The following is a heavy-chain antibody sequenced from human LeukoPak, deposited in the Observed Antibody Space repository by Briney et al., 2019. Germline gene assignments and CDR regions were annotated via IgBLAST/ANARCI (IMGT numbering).Heavy chain of an antibody. Sequence: GGSLRLSCGASGFTFIDYAMSWVRQAPGKVLEWVSAISGSGGSTYYADSVKGRFTISRDNSKNTLYLQMNSLRAEDTAVYYCARLGEKADFDYWGQGTLVTVSS. CDR2: ISGSGGST. D-gene: IGHD3-16*01. CDR3: ARLGEKADFDY. CDR1: GFTFIDYA. J-gene: IGHJ4*02. V-gene: IGHV3-23*01.